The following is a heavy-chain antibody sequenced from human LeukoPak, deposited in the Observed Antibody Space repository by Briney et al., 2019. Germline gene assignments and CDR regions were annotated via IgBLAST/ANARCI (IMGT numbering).Heavy chain of an antibody. J-gene: IGHJ4*02. CDR2: INPNSGGT. CDR1: GYTFTCYY. Sequence: ASGKLSCKASGYTFTCYYMHWGRQAPGQGLEWMGWINPNSGGTNYAQKFQGRVTMTRDTSISTAYMELSRLRSDDTAVYHCARDEGDGYNCAYWGQGTRVTVSP. D-gene: IGHD5-24*01. CDR3: ARDEGDGYNCAY. V-gene: IGHV1-2*02.